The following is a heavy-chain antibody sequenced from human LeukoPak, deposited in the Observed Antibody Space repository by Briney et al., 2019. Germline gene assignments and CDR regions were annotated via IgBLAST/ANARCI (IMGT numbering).Heavy chain of an antibody. CDR2: INAGNGNT. J-gene: IGHJ4*02. V-gene: IGHV1-3*01. CDR1: GYTFTSYA. D-gene: IGHD3-22*01. Sequence: ALVKVSCKASGYTFTSYAMHWVRQAPGQRLEWMGWINAGNGNTKYSQNFQGRVTITRDTSASTAYMELSSLRSEDTAVYYCARDYYDSSGSVDYWGQGTLVTVSS. CDR3: ARDYYDSSGSVDY.